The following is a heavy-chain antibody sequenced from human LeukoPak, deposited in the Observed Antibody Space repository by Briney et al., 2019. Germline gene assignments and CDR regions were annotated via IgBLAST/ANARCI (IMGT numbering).Heavy chain of an antibody. D-gene: IGHD6-6*01. Sequence: GGSLRLSCAASGFTLSSYSMNWVRQAPGKGLEWVSYISSNSTHIYYADSVEGRFTISRDNARNSLYLQMNSLRAEDTAIYYCARSEHSSSSFDYWGQGTLVTVSS. V-gene: IGHV3-21*01. CDR1: GFTLSSYS. CDR3: ARSEHSSSSFDY. CDR2: ISSNSTHI. J-gene: IGHJ4*02.